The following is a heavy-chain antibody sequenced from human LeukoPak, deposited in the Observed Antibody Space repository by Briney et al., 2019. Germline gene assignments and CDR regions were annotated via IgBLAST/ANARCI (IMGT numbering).Heavy chain of an antibody. CDR3: ARGPGRVAAPATGSFDM. Sequence: PGGSLRLSCAASGFTFSNFWMSWVRQPPGKGLEWVANIKHDGRERYYVESVKGRFSISRDNAKNSVSLQMNSLRAEDTAIYYCARGPGRVAAPATGSFDMWGQGTMVTVSS. CDR2: IKHDGRER. CDR1: GFTFSNFW. V-gene: IGHV3-7*05. D-gene: IGHD6-13*01. J-gene: IGHJ3*02.